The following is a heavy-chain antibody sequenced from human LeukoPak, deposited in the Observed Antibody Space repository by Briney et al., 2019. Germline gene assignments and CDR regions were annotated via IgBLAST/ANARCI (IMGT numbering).Heavy chain of an antibody. J-gene: IGHJ4*02. V-gene: IGHV3-21*01. Sequence: GGSLRLSCEDSGFTFRSYEMNWVRQAPGKGLEWVSSISSSSSYIYYADSVKGRFTISRDNAKNSLYLQMNSLRAEDTAVYYCARDVQVATIYPLDYWGQGTLVTVSS. CDR2: ISSSSSYI. CDR1: GFTFRSYE. D-gene: IGHD5-12*01. CDR3: ARDVQVATIYPLDY.